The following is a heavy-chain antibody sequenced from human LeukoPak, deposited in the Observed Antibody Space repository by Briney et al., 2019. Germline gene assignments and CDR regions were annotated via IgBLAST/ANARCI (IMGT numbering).Heavy chain of an antibody. J-gene: IGHJ3*02. CDR3: TSCGGDCYTDDAFDI. CDR2: IYYSGST. D-gene: IGHD2-21*02. CDR1: GGSISSYY. V-gene: IGHV4-59*08. Sequence: SETLSLTCTVSGGSISSYYWSWIRQPPGKGLEGIGYIYYSGSTNYNPSLKSRVTISVDTSKNQFSLKLSSVTAADTAVYYCTSCGGDCYTDDAFDIWGQGTMVTVSS.